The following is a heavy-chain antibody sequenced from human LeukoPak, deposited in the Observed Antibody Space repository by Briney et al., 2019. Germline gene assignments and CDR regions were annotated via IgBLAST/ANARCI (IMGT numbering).Heavy chain of an antibody. CDR2: ISGFNDNT. CDR1: GYFFSHYG. CDR3: ARDQCSSTSCYVGVGIFDY. Sequence: ASVKVSCKTSGYFFSHYGISWVRQAPGQGPEWLGWISGFNDNTNYAQRVQGRVTMTTDTATSTAYMELRSVRSDDTAVYYCARDQCSSTSCYVGVGIFDYWGQGTLVTVSS. J-gene: IGHJ4*02. D-gene: IGHD2-2*01. V-gene: IGHV1-18*01.